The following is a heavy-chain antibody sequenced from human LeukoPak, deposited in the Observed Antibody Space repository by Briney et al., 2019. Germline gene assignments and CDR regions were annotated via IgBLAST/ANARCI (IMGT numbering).Heavy chain of an antibody. CDR3: AKDSSSAWFDP. J-gene: IGHJ5*02. CDR2: ISGSAVST. CDR1: GFTFTSYA. D-gene: IGHD6-6*01. Sequence: GGSLRLSCAASGFTFTSYAMSWVRQAPGKGLDWVSTISGSAVSTWYADSVKGRFTISRDNSKNTLYLQMNSLRAEDTAVYYCAKDSSSAWFDPWGQGTLVTVSS. V-gene: IGHV3-23*01.